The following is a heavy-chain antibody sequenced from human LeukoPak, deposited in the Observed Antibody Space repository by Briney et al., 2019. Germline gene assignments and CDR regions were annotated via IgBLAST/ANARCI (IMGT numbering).Heavy chain of an antibody. V-gene: IGHV1-69*01. CDR3: ARDGYCSGGSCYSHY. J-gene: IGHJ4*02. D-gene: IGHD2-15*01. CDR2: IIPIFGTA. CDR1: GGTFSSYA. Sequence: VASVTVSFKASGGTFSSYAISWVRQAPGQGLEWMGGIIPIFGTANYAQKFQGRVTITADESTSTAYMELSSLRSEDTAVYYCARDGYCSGGSCYSHYWGQGTLVTVSS.